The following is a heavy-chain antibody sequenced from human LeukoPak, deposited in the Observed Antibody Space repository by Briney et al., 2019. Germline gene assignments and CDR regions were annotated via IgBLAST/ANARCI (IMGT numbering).Heavy chain of an antibody. J-gene: IGHJ4*02. CDR1: GGSISSSSYY. D-gene: IGHD1-1*01. CDR3: ARDRPLDRGFDY. Sequence: SETLSLTCTVSGGSISSSSYYWGWIRQPPGKGLEWIGSIYYSGSTYYNPSLKSRVTISVDKSKSQFSLKLSSVTAADTAVYYCARDRPLDRGFDYWGQGIPVTVSS. V-gene: IGHV4-39*01. CDR2: IYYSGST.